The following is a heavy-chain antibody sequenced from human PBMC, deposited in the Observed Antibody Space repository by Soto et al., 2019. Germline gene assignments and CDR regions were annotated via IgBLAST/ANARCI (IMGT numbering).Heavy chain of an antibody. CDR3: ATTSRYFDC. CDR2: ISAYNGNT. V-gene: IGHV1-18*04. J-gene: IGHJ4*02. Sequence: ASEKVSCKASGYTFTSYGLIWVRQAPGQGLEWMGWISAYNGNTNYAQKLQGRVTMTTDTSTSTAYMELRSLRSDDTAVYYCATTSRYFDCWGQGTLVTVSS. D-gene: IGHD2-2*01. CDR1: GYTFTSYG.